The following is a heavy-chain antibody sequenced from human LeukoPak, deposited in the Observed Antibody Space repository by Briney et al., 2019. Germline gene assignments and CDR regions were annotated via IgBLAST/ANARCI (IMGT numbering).Heavy chain of an antibody. Sequence: GGSLRLSCAASGFTFSSYSMNWVRQAPGKGLKWVSPISSSSSYIYYADSVKGRFTISRDNAKNSLYLQMNSLRAEDTAVYYCARDGMTAAEFDYWGQGTLVTVSS. J-gene: IGHJ4*02. V-gene: IGHV3-21*01. D-gene: IGHD1-26*01. CDR1: GFTFSSYS. CDR2: ISSSSSYI. CDR3: ARDGMTAAEFDY.